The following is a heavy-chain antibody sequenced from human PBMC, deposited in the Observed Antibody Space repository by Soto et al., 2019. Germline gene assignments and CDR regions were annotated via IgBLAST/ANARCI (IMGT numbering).Heavy chain of an antibody. Sequence: GGSLRLSCAASAFTFSNYAMSWVRPAPGKGLEWVATVTGSGGSTYYADSVRGRFTISRDNSKNTLFLQMDSLRAEDAAVYYCAKSTDCSRTSCYPGYYYMDVWGKGTTVTVSS. J-gene: IGHJ6*03. CDR2: VTGSGGST. CDR3: AKSTDCSRTSCYPGYYYMDV. D-gene: IGHD2-2*01. CDR1: AFTFSNYA. V-gene: IGHV3-23*01.